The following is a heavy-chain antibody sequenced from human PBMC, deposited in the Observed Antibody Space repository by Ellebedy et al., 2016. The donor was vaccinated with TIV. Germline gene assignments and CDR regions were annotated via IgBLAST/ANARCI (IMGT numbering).Heavy chain of an antibody. CDR1: GFTFSSYW. Sequence: GESLKISCAASGFTFSSYWMHWVRQAPGKGLEWVSAIASLGDTTHYADSVRGRFTISRDNSKNTLDLQMNSLRAEDTAVYYCAREGYGSGHCGAFDVWGQGTVVTVSS. D-gene: IGHD6-19*01. J-gene: IGHJ3*01. CDR3: AREGYGSGHCGAFDV. CDR2: IASLGDTT. V-gene: IGHV3-23*01.